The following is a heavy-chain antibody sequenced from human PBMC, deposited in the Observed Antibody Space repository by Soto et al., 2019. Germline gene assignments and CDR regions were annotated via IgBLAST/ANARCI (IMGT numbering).Heavy chain of an antibody. CDR2: ISYDGSNK. V-gene: IGHV3-30-3*01. J-gene: IGHJ3*02. CDR1: GFTFSSYA. Sequence: GGSLRLSCAASGFTFSSYAMHWVRQAPGKGLEWVAVISYDGSNKYYADSVKGRFTISRDNSKNTLYLQMNSLRAEDTAVYYCAKTEYGSGSYYAFDIWGQGTMVTVSS. CDR3: AKTEYGSGSYYAFDI. D-gene: IGHD3-10*01.